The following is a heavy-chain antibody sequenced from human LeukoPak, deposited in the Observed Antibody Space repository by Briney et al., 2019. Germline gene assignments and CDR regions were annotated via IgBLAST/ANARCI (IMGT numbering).Heavy chain of an antibody. CDR2: VNSDESEI. D-gene: IGHD2-2*02. CDR3: AEIAQACSSTSCYTWVSAYYYYYYMDV. J-gene: IGHJ6*03. CDR1: GFAFSTYW. V-gene: IGHV3-74*01. Sequence: AGGSLRLSCAASGFAFSTYWMHWVRQPPGKGLVWVARVNSDESEINYADSVKGRFTISRDNSKNTLYLQMNSLRAEDTAVYYCAEIAQACSSTSCYTWVSAYYYYYYMDVWGKGTTVTIS.